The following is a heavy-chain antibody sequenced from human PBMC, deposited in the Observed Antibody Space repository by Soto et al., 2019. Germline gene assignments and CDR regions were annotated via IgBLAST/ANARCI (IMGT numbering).Heavy chain of an antibody. CDR2: VSTYNGDT. CDR1: GYTFSNYG. J-gene: IGHJ4*02. D-gene: IGHD3-3*01. Sequence: GASVKVSCKASGYTFSNYGIYWLRQAPGHGLEWLGWVSTYNGDTNYAQKFHDRVTMTTHTSTNTASMELRSLKSDDTAVYYCARGHFDFWSGYPIEYWGQGTSVTVSS. V-gene: IGHV1-18*04. CDR3: ARGHFDFWSGYPIEY.